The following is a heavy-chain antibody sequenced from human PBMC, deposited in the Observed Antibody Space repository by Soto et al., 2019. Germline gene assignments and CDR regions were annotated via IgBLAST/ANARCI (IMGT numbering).Heavy chain of an antibody. CDR3: AKIDKFNPQSSGWANRFDY. CDR2: MSRDGGVT. Sequence: EVQLLESGGGLFRPGGSLRLPCEPPGFPFRTYGLTWVPQAPGKGREWVSGMSRDGGVTDYTDSVKGRFTISRDISKNTLYLQMNSLRAEDTAVYYCAKIDKFNPQSSGWANRFDYWGQGTLVTVSS. V-gene: IGHV3-23*01. J-gene: IGHJ4*02. CDR1: GFPFRTYG. D-gene: IGHD6-19*01.